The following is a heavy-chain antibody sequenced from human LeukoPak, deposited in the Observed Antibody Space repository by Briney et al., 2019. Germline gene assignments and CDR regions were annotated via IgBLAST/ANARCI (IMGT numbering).Heavy chain of an antibody. CDR3: MREGNWAY. CDR1: GFIFSSYN. Sequence: GGSLRLSCAASGFIFSSYNMNWVRQAPGKGLEWVAVVFSGGGSYYADSVKGRFIIFRDNSKNMLYLQMNTLRVEDTARYYCMREGNWAYWGQGTLVTVSS. J-gene: IGHJ4*02. CDR2: VFSGGGS. D-gene: IGHD1-1*01. V-gene: IGHV3-53*01.